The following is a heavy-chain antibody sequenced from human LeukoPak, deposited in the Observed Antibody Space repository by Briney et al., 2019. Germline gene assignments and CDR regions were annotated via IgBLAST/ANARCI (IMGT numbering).Heavy chain of an antibody. Sequence: ASVKVSCKGSGYTFTNYGINWVRQAPGQGLEWMGWISAYNGNTNYAQKLQGRVTMTTDTSTSTAYMELRSLRSDDTAVYYCARRLTDSSGYYPYYYYGMDVWGQGTTVTVSS. J-gene: IGHJ6*02. V-gene: IGHV1-18*01. CDR1: GYTFTNYG. CDR2: ISAYNGNT. CDR3: ARRLTDSSGYYPYYYYGMDV. D-gene: IGHD3-22*01.